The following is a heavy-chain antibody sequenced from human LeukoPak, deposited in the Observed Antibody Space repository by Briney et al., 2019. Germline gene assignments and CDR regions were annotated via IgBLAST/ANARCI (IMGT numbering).Heavy chain of an antibody. CDR3: AKEDCSSTSCYTEVDY. Sequence: GGSLRLSCAASGFTFSSYGMHWVRQAPGKGLEWVAVIWYDGSNKYYADSVKGRFTISRDKSKNTLYLQMNSLRAEDTAVYYCAKEDCSSTSCYTEVDYWGQGTLVTVSS. CDR2: IWYDGSNK. J-gene: IGHJ4*02. CDR1: GFTFSSYG. D-gene: IGHD2-2*02. V-gene: IGHV3-33*03.